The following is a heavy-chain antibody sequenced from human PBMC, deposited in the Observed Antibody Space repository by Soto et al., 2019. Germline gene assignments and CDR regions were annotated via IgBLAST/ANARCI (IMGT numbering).Heavy chain of an antibody. J-gene: IGHJ4*02. V-gene: IGHV3-30-3*01. CDR1: GFTFSSFA. CDR3: AKDLTLVIVGAWRHYFEY. Sequence: QVQLVESGGGVLQPGRSLRLSCAASGFTFSSFAMHWVRQAPGKGLEWVAFISYDGSNTYYADSVKGRVTISRDNSKKTVYLEIISPRAEDTAVYHCAKDLTLVIVGAWRHYFEYWGQGTLVTVSS. CDR2: ISYDGSNT. D-gene: IGHD1-26*01.